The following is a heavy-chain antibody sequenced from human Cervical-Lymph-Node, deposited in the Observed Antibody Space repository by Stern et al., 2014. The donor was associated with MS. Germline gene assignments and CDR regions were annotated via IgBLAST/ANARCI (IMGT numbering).Heavy chain of an antibody. CDR1: GGTFSNYA. Sequence: VQLVQSGAEVKKPGSSVKVSCKASGGTFSNYATSWVRQAPGQGIEWMGGLVPLFGKPNYAQKFQGRVTITADESTSTAYMDLISLRSEDTAVYYCASPLTATSVPFGYYGMDVWGQGTTVTVSA. CDR3: ASPLTATSVPFGYYGMDV. V-gene: IGHV1-69*01. J-gene: IGHJ6*01. CDR2: LVPLFGKP. D-gene: IGHD4-17*01.